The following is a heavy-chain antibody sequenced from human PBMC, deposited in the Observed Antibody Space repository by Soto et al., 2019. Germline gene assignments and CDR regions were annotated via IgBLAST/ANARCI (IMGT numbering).Heavy chain of an antibody. CDR1: GFTFSSYS. J-gene: IGHJ6*02. CDR3: ARGGETVTTDYYYGMDV. CDR2: ISSSSSTI. D-gene: IGHD4-17*01. V-gene: IGHV3-48*02. Sequence: GGSLRLSCAASGFTFSSYSMNWVRQAPGKGLEWVSYISSSSSTIYYADSVKGRFTISRDNAKNSLYLQMNSLRDEDTAVYYCARGGETVTTDYYYGMDVWGQGTTVTVSS.